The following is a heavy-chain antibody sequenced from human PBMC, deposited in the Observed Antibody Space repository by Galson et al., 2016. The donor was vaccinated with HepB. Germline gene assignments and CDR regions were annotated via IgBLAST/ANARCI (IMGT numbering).Heavy chain of an antibody. CDR1: GFTFSSYG. CDR2: ISYDGTNK. V-gene: IGHV3-30*18. J-gene: IGHJ4*02. Sequence: SLRLSCAASGFTFSSYGLHWVRQAPGKGLEWVAVISYDGTNKFFADSVKGRFTISRDNSKNTVYLQMNRLRTEDTAMYYCAKDSQRGRSFDYWGQGSLVTVSS. CDR3: AKDSQRGRSFDY.